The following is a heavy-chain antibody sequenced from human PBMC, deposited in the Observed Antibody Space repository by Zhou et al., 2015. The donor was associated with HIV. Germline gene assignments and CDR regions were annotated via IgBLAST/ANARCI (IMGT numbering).Heavy chain of an antibody. D-gene: IGHD3-10*01. V-gene: IGHV1-69*01. J-gene: IGHJ3*02. CDR2: IIPIFGTA. CDR3: ARETYYYGSGSYYTAFDI. CDR1: GGTFSSYA. Sequence: QVQLVQSGAEVKKPGSSVKVSCKASGGTFSSYAISWVRQAPGQGLEWMGGIIPIFGTANYAQKFQGRVTITADESTSTAYMELSSLRSEDTAVYYCARETYYYGSGSYYTAFDIWGQGDNGHRLF.